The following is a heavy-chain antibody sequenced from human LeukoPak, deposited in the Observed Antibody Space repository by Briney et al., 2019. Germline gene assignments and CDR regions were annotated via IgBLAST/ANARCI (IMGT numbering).Heavy chain of an antibody. CDR1: GFTLSSYA. D-gene: IGHD6-13*01. CDR2: ISDSGNT. CDR3: ARASSSWYR. V-gene: IGHV3-23*01. J-gene: IGHJ5*02. Sequence: GGSLRLSCAASGFTLSSYAMSWVRQAPGKGLEWVSAISDSGNTYHADSVKGRFTISRDNSKNTLYLQMNSLRAEDTAVYYCARASSSWYRWGQGTLVTVSS.